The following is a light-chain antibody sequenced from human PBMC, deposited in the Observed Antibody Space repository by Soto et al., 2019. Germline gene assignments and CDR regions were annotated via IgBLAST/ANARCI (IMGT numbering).Light chain of an antibody. Sequence: QSVLTQPPSESGSPGQSVTISCTGTSSDVGDNYVSWYQQHLGKAPKLIIYEVSQRPSGVPDRFSGSKSGNTASLTVSGLQTEDEADYYCSSYTSSTARVFGTGTKVTVL. CDR2: EVS. J-gene: IGLJ1*01. CDR3: SSYTSSTARV. CDR1: SSDVGDNY. V-gene: IGLV2-8*01.